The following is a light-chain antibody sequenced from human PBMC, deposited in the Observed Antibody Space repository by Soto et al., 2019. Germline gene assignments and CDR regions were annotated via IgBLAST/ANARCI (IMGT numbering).Light chain of an antibody. CDR2: AAS. CDR1: QSIGTY. Sequence: DIQMTQSPSSLSASVGDRVTITCRASQSIGTYLHWYQQKPGKAPKLLIYAASSLQSGVPSRFSGSGSGTDFTLTVSSLQVEDSATYYCQQSYTSPPALTFGGGTKVEI. CDR3: QQSYTSPPALT. V-gene: IGKV1-39*01. J-gene: IGKJ4*01.